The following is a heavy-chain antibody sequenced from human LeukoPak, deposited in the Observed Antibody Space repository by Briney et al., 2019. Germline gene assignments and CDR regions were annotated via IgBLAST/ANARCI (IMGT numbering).Heavy chain of an antibody. J-gene: IGHJ4*02. Sequence: SETLSLTCTVSGGSISSYYWGWIRQPPGKGLEWIGSIHYSGSTYYNPSLKSRVTISVDTSKNQFSLRLNSVTAADTAVYYCARPSYCGGDCYIDYWGQGTLVTVSS. CDR1: GGSISSYY. CDR3: ARPSYCGGDCYIDY. CDR2: IHYSGST. D-gene: IGHD2-21*02. V-gene: IGHV4-39*01.